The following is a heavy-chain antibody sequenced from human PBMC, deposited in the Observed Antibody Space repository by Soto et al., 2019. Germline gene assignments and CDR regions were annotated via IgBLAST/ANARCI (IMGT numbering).Heavy chain of an antibody. J-gene: IGHJ4*02. V-gene: IGHV3-30*18. Sequence: QVQLVESGGGVVQPGRSLRLSCAASGFTFSSYGMHWVRQAPGKGLEWVAVISYDGSNKYYADSVKGRFTISRDNSKNTLYLQMNSLRAEDTAVYFCAKELMGATPFRGQGTLVTVSS. D-gene: IGHD1-26*01. CDR1: GFTFSSYG. CDR3: AKELMGATPF. CDR2: ISYDGSNK.